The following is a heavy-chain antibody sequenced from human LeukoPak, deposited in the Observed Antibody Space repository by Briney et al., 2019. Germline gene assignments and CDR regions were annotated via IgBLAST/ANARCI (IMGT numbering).Heavy chain of an antibody. CDR3: ARDRPPSSSWYSQYTTGWFDP. Sequence: GGSLRLSCAASGFTFSSYWMHWVRQAPGKGLEWVAVISYDGSNKYYADSVKGRFTISRDNSKNTLYLQMNSLRAEDTAVYYCARDRPPSSSWYSQYTTGWFDPWGQGTLVTVSS. D-gene: IGHD6-13*01. V-gene: IGHV3-30-3*01. CDR1: GFTFSSYW. J-gene: IGHJ5*02. CDR2: ISYDGSNK.